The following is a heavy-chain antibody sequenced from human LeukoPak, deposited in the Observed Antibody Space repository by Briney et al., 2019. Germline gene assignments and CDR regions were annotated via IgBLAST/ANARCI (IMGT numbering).Heavy chain of an antibody. CDR3: MRHEEEDGYNAKPFDS. CDR2: IYYSGNT. D-gene: IGHD5-24*01. V-gene: IGHV4-39*01. CDR1: GGSISNSNHY. J-gene: IGHJ4*02. Sequence: SETLSLTCTVSGGSISNSNHYWGWVRQPPGKGLEWLWTIYYSGNTYYSPSLKSRVTISVDTSKNQFSLRLSSVTAADTAVYFCMRHEEEDGYNAKPFDSWGQGTLVTVSS.